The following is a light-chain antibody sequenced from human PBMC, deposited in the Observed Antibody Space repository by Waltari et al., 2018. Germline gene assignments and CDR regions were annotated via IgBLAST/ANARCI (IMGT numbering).Light chain of an antibody. CDR1: SGHSSNV. CDR3: QTWGTGIWV. J-gene: IGLJ3*02. CDR2: VNSDGSH. Sequence: QLVLTQSPSASASLGASVKITCTLSSGHSSNVVAWHQHQPEKGPRYLMKVNSDGSHSKGDGSLDRFSGSSSGAERYLTIASLQSDDEADDYCQTWGTGIWVFGGGTRLTVL. V-gene: IGLV4-69*01.